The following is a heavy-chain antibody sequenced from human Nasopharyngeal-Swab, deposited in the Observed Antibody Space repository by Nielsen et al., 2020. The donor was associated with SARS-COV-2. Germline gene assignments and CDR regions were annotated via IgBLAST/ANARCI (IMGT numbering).Heavy chain of an antibody. CDR3: EGIWSSNDAFDI. D-gene: IGHD2-15*01. Sequence: GGSLRLSCVASGFNCSSYWMNWVRQVPGKGLVWVSRISGDGSATSYADSVQGRFTISRDNARNTVFLQMNSLREEDTAVYYCEGIWSSNDAFDIWGQGTTVTVS. CDR1: GFNCSSYW. V-gene: IGHV3-74*01. J-gene: IGHJ3*02. CDR2: ISGDGSAT.